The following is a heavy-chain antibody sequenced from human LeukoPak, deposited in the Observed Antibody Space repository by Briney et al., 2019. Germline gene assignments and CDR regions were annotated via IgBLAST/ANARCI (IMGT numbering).Heavy chain of an antibody. CDR1: GRSISSYY. J-gene: IGHJ4*02. CDR3: VRDGYSGNDGL. V-gene: IGHV4-59*01. Sequence: SETLSLTCAVSGRSISSYYRSWVRQPPGEGLEWIWYIYHSGSTKYNPSLKSRVTISVDTSNNQCSLKMSSVTAADTAVYYCVRDGYSGNDGLWGQGTLVTVSS. CDR2: IYHSGST. D-gene: IGHD5-12*01.